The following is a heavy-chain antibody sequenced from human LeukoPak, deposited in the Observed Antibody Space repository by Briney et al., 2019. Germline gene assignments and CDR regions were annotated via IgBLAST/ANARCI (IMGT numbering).Heavy chain of an antibody. J-gene: IGHJ4*02. Sequence: PSETLSLTCTVSGGSISTYSWSWIRQPPGKGLEWIGFVYYGGSPNYNPSLKNRLTISMHTSRNQFSLQLTSVTAADTATYYCARHGTGWSFDNWGQGTLVTVSS. D-gene: IGHD6-19*01. V-gene: IGHV4-59*08. CDR3: ARHGTGWSFDN. CDR1: GGSISTYS. CDR2: VYYGGSP.